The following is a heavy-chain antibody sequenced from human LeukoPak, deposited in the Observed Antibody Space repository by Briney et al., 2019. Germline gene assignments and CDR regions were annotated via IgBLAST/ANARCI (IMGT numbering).Heavy chain of an antibody. Sequence: SETLSLTCTVSGGSISSYYWSWIRQPAGKGLEWIGRIYTSGSTNYNPSLKSRVTMSVDTSKNQFSLKLSSVTAADTAVYYCARENYYDSSGYLFDYWGQGTLVTVSS. J-gene: IGHJ4*02. V-gene: IGHV4-4*07. CDR2: IYTSGST. CDR3: ARENYYDSSGYLFDY. D-gene: IGHD3-22*01. CDR1: GGSISSYY.